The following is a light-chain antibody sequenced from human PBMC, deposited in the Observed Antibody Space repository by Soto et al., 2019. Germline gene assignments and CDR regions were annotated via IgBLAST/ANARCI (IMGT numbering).Light chain of an antibody. CDR3: QQFDNPPLT. CDR1: QDISNY. V-gene: IGKV1-33*01. J-gene: IGKJ4*01. CDR2: DAS. Sequence: DIQMTQSPSSLSASVGDRVTITCQASQDISNYLNWYQQKPGKAPKILICDASVLEAGVPSRFSGGGSGTHFTLTISSLQAEDVATYYCQQFDNPPLTFGGGTKVEIK.